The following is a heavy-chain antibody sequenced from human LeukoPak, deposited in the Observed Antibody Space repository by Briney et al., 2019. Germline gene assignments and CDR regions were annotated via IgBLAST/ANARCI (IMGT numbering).Heavy chain of an antibody. CDR3: AKVLGATRRHDAFDI. CDR2: INPSGGST. Sequence: ASVKVSCKASGYTFTSYYMHWVRQAPGQGLEWMGIINPSGGSTIYAQKFQGRVTMTRVMSTSTVYMELSSLRSEDTAVYYCAKVLGATRRHDAFDIWGQGTMVTVSS. D-gene: IGHD1-26*01. J-gene: IGHJ3*02. V-gene: IGHV1-46*01. CDR1: GYTFTSYY.